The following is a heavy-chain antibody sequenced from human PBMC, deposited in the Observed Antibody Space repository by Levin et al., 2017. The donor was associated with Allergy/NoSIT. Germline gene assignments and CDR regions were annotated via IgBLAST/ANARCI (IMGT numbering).Heavy chain of an antibody. CDR2: ISYDGSNK. CDR3: AKDRKYMYAFDI. CDR1: GFTFSSYG. D-gene: IGHD6-6*01. V-gene: IGHV3-30*18. J-gene: IGHJ3*02. Sequence: GESLKISCAASGFTFSSYGMHWVRQAPGKGLEWVAVISYDGSNKYYADSVKGRFTISRDNSKNTLYLQMNSLRAEDTAVYYCAKDRKYMYAFDIWGQGTMVTVSS.